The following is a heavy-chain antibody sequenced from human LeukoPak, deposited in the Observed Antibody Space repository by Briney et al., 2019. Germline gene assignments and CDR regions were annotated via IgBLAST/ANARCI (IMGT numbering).Heavy chain of an antibody. D-gene: IGHD5-12*01. V-gene: IGHV1-18*01. CDR2: ISAYNGNT. J-gene: IGHJ5*02. CDR1: GYTSTSYG. Sequence: ASVKVSCKASGYTSTSYGISWVRQAPGQGLEWMGWISAYNGNTNYAQKLQGRVTMTTDTSTSTAYMELRSLRSDDTAVYYCAREYSGYDLGWFDPWGQGTLVTVSS. CDR3: AREYSGYDLGWFDP.